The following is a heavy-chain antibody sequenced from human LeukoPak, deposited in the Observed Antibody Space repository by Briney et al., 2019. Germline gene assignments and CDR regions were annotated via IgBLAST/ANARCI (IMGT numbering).Heavy chain of an antibody. CDR1: GFTFSSYA. CDR2: ISGSGGST. Sequence: HPGGSLRLSCAASGFTFSSYAMSWVRQAPGKGLEWVSAISGSGGSTYYADSVKGRFTISRDNSKNTLYLQMNSLRAEDTAVYYCAKLLSGYIHSPLDYWGQGTLVTVSS. J-gene: IGHJ4*02. CDR3: AKLLSGYIHSPLDY. D-gene: IGHD5-18*01. V-gene: IGHV3-23*01.